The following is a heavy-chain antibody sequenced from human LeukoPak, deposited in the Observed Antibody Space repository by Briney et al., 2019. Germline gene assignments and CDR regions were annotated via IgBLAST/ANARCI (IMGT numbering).Heavy chain of an antibody. V-gene: IGHV1-18*01. CDR2: TNAYNGNT. Sequence: ASVTVSCKASGYTFGNSGISWVRQAPGQGLEWMGWTNAYNGNTIYAENSQGRVTMTTDTSTSTAYMELTSLRSDDTAVYYCAREERYCSSSRCFVGVGNDYWGQGTLVSVSS. J-gene: IGHJ4*02. CDR1: GYTFGNSG. D-gene: IGHD2-2*01. CDR3: AREERYCSSSRCFVGVGNDY.